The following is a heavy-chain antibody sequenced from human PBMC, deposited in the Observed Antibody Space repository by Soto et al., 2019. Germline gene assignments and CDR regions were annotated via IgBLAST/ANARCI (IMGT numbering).Heavy chain of an antibody. J-gene: IGHJ4*02. CDR2: INAGNGNT. V-gene: IGHV1-3*01. CDR1: GYTFTSYA. CDR3: ARDSVSTVTGADY. Sequence: QVQLVQSGAEVKKPGASVKVSCKASGYTFTSYAMHWVRQAPGQRLEWMGWINAGNGNTKYSQKFQGRVTITRDTSASPAYMELSSLRSEDTAVYYCARDSVSTVTGADYWGQGTLVTVSS. D-gene: IGHD4-4*01.